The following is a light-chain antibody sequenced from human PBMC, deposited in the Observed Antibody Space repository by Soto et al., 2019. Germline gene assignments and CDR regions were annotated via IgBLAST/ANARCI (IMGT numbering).Light chain of an antibody. CDR2: GAS. J-gene: IGKJ1*01. CDR3: QHYDSARWT. CDR1: QTIRKS. Sequence: DIRMTQSPSSLSASVGDTISVTCRSFQTIRKSLNWYQQRPGKAPKLLIFGASSLHNGVPPRFSGSGSGTDFSLTISRLEPEDFAVYYCQHYDSARWTFGLGTKVDIK. V-gene: IGKV1-39*01.